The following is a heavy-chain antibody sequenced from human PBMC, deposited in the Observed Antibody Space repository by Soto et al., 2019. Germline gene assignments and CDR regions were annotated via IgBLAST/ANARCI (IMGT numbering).Heavy chain of an antibody. CDR2: MNPNSGNT. CDR1: GYTFTSYD. CDR3: ASSVSGSRVFDY. Sequence: GASVKVSCKASGYTFTSYDINWVRQATGQGLEWMGWMNPNSGNTGYAQKFQGGVTMTRNTSISTAYMELSSLRSEDTAVYYCASSVSGSRVFDYWGQGTLVTVSS. D-gene: IGHD2-15*01. V-gene: IGHV1-8*01. J-gene: IGHJ4*02.